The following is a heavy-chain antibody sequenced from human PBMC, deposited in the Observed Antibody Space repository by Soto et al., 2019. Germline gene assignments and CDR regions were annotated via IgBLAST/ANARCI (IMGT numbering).Heavy chain of an antibody. J-gene: IGHJ6*03. CDR1: GGSISSYY. V-gene: IGHV4-59*08. CDR2: IYYSGST. D-gene: IGHD6-13*01. Sequence: SETLSLTCTVSGGSISSYYWTWIRQPPGKGLEWIGYIYYSGSTNYNPSLKSRVTISVATSKTQFSLKLSSVTAADTAVYDCARLDGYYHYMDGWGKGTTVTFSS. CDR3: ARLDGYYHYMDG.